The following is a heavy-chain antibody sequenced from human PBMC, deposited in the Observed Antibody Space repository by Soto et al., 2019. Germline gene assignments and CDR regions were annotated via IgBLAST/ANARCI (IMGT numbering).Heavy chain of an antibody. D-gene: IGHD3-3*01. Sequence: EVQLVESGGGLVQPGGSLRLSCAASGFTFSSFHMNWVRQAPGRGLEWVAYITSSSDTIYYSDSVKGRFTISRDNGKNSLFRQMNSLRDEDTAVYYCARVGVVIPPGYYYAMDGWGQGTTVTVSS. CDR1: GFTFSSFH. CDR2: ITSSSDTI. V-gene: IGHV3-48*02. CDR3: ARVGVVIPPGYYYAMDG. J-gene: IGHJ6*02.